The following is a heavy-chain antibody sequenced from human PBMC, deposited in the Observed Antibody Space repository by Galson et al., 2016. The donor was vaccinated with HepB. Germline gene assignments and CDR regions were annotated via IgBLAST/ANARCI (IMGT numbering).Heavy chain of an antibody. J-gene: IGHJ5*02. D-gene: IGHD6-13*01. Sequence: SLRLSCAASGLTFSNYAMTWVRQAPGKGLEWVSSISGDTTTTYYADSVKGRFTISRDNSKNTFYLQMNSLRAEDTASYHCAKGGGSTWYISPHFVDPWGQGTLVTVSS. V-gene: IGHV3-23*01. CDR1: GLTFSNYA. CDR2: ISGDTTTT. CDR3: AKGGGSTWYISPHFVDP.